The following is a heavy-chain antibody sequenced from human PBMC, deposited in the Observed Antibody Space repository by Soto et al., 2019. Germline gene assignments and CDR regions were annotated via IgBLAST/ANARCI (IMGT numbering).Heavy chain of an antibody. CDR1: GFTFNNYA. V-gene: IGHV3-23*01. CDR2: IIGAGTTT. J-gene: IGHJ5*02. CDR3: ARRRTAAGSFYHVDA. D-gene: IGHD6-13*01. Sequence: EVQLLESGGNLVQPGGSLRLSCAASGFTFNNYAMSWVRQAPGKGLKWVSSIIGAGTTTSYTDSVRGRFAISRDNSMNTLYLQMNTLRAEDTAIYSCARRRTAAGSFYHVDAWGQGTLVTVYS.